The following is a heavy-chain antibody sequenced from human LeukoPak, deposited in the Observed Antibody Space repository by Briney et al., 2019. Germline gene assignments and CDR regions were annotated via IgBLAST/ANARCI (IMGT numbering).Heavy chain of an antibody. D-gene: IGHD4-23*01. CDR3: AKDHGGNFYFFDY. J-gene: IGHJ4*02. CDR1: GFTFSDYT. V-gene: IGHV3-9*01. CDR2: VIWNGGTI. Sequence: PGGSLRLSCVASGFTFSDYTIHWVRQAPGKGLEWVSGVIWNGGTIGYADSVKGRFTISRDNAKNSLFLEMSSLRPDDTALYYCAKDHGGNFYFFDYWGRGTLVTVSS.